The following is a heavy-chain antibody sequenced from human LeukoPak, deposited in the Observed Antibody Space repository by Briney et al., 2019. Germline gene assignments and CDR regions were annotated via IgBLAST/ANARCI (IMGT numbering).Heavy chain of an antibody. J-gene: IGHJ4*02. CDR2: INSDGSST. Sequence: PGGSLSLSCAASGFTFSSYWMHWGRQAPGKGVVWVSRINSDGSSTSYADSVKGRFTISRDNAKNTLYLQMNSLRAEDTAVYYCARVFSSSWYGSIGYWGQGTLVTVSS. CDR1: GFTFSSYW. V-gene: IGHV3-74*01. CDR3: ARVFSSSWYGSIGY. D-gene: IGHD6-13*01.